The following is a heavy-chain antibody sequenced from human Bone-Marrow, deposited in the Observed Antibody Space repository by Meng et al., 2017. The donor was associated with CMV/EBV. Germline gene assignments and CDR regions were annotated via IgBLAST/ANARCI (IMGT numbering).Heavy chain of an antibody. CDR3: ARQLGYCSSTSCYNRSYYYYGMDV. D-gene: IGHD2-2*02. Sequence: SETLSLTCTVSGGSISSYYWSWIRQPPGKGLEWIGYIYYSGSTNYNPSLKSRVTISVDTSKNQSSLKLSSVTAADTAVYYCARQLGYCSSTSCYNRSYYYYGMDVWGQGTTVTVSS. CDR1: GGSISSYY. V-gene: IGHV4-59*01. J-gene: IGHJ6*02. CDR2: IYYSGST.